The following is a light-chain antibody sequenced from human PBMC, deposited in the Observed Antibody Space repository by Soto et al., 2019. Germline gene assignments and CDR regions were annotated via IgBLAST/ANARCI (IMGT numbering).Light chain of an antibody. CDR1: QSVSSY. CDR2: DAS. Sequence: ELVLTQTPATLSLSPEERATLSCRASQSVSSYLAWYQQKPGQAPRLLIYDASNRATGIPARFSGSGSGTDFTLTISRLEPEDFAVYYCQQYGGSPRTFGQGTKVDIK. V-gene: IGKV3-11*01. CDR3: QQYGGSPRT. J-gene: IGKJ1*01.